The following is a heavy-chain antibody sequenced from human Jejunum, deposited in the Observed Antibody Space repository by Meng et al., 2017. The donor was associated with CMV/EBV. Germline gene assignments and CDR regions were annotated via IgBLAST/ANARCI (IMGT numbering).Heavy chain of an antibody. V-gene: IGHV2-5*02. Sequence: FSLSTSGGGVGWISQPPGKAREWLAVIYWDDDKRYRPSLKRRLTITKDTSKNQVVLTMTNMDPVDTATYYCVHNIWKPSAPSYYFDYWGQGTLVTVSS. CDR2: IYWDDDK. CDR1: FSLSTSGGG. CDR3: VHNIWKPSAPSYYFDY. J-gene: IGHJ4*02. D-gene: IGHD3-3*01.